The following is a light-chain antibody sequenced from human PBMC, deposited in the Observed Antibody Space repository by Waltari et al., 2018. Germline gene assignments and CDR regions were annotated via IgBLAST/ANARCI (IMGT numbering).Light chain of an antibody. Sequence: QTVVTQEPSLSVSPGGTVTLTCALSSGSVSSPSYPTWYQQTPGQPPLTLVYKGVSRSSGVPDRFSGSILGNTAALTITGAQADDESDYYCSMYMGSGVWVFGGGTKLTVL. CDR1: SGSVSSPSY. CDR3: SMYMGSGVWV. J-gene: IGLJ3*02. V-gene: IGLV8-61*01. CDR2: KGV.